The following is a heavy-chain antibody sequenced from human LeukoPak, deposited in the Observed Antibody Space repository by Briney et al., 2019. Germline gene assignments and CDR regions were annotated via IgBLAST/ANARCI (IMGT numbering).Heavy chain of an antibody. Sequence: GASVKVSCKASGYTFTGYYIHWVRQAPGQGLEWMGWIKPDSGDTNYAQKFQGRVTMTRDTSISTAYMELSRLRSDDTAVYYCARDRDSGSYYDFDYWGQGTLVTVSS. CDR2: IKPDSGDT. CDR1: GYTFTGYY. V-gene: IGHV1-2*02. J-gene: IGHJ4*02. CDR3: ARDRDSGSYYDFDY. D-gene: IGHD1-26*01.